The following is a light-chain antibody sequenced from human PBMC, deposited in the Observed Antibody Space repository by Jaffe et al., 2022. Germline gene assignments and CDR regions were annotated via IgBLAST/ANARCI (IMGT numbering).Light chain of an antibody. Sequence: EVVMTQSPATLSVSPGERATLSCRASQSISDYVAWYQLRPGQPPRLLIYRASTRATDVPGRFSGSGSGTDFTLTISSLQSEDFAFYFCQQYYNWPPYTFGQGTKLEIK. V-gene: IGKV3-15*01. J-gene: IGKJ2*01. CDR3: QQYYNWPPYT. CDR2: RAS. CDR1: QSISDY.